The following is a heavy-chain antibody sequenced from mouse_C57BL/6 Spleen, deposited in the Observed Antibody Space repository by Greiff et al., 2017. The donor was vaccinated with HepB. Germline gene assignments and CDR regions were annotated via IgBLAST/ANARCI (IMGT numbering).Heavy chain of an antibody. Sequence: EVMLQQSGPELVKPGASVKISCKASGYTFTDYYMNWVKQSHGKSLEWIGDINPNNGGTSYNQKFKGKATLTVDKSSSTAYMELRSLTSEDSAVYYCARKFYDGYAMDYWGQGTSVTVSS. D-gene: IGHD2-3*01. V-gene: IGHV1-26*01. CDR1: GYTFTDYY. CDR2: INPNNGGT. J-gene: IGHJ4*01. CDR3: ARKFYDGYAMDY.